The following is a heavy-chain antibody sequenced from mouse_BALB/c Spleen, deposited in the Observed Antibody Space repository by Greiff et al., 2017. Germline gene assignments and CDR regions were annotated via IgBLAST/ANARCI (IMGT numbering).Heavy chain of an antibody. CDR2: INPGSGGT. CDR1: GYAFTNYL. D-gene: IGHD2-14*01. V-gene: IGHV1-54*01. J-gene: IGHJ2*01. CDR3: ARRNYRLYYFDY. Sequence: QVQLQQPGAELVRPGTSVKVSCKASGYAFTNYLIEWVKQRPGQGLEWIGVINPGSGGTNYNEKFKGKATLTADKSSSTAYMQLSSLTSDDSAVYFCARRNYRLYYFDYWGQGTTLTVSS.